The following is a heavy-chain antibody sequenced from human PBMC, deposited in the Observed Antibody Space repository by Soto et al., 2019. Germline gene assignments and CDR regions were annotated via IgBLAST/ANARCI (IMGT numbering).Heavy chain of an antibody. CDR2: INPSGGST. Sequence: QVQLVQSGAEVKKPGASVKVSCKASGYTFTSYYMHWVRQAPGQGLEWMGIINPSGGSTSYAQKFQGGVSMPRDTSTSTVYMELSSLRSEDTAVYYCAPLGYGGNSNWGQGTLVTVSS. D-gene: IGHD4-17*01. V-gene: IGHV1-46*01. CDR3: APLGYGGNSN. CDR1: GYTFTSYY. J-gene: IGHJ4*02.